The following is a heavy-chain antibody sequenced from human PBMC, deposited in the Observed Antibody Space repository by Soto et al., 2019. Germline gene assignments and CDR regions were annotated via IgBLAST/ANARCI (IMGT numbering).Heavy chain of an antibody. CDR2: IFYSGGT. D-gene: IGHD3-22*01. CDR1: GGSILDSTYY. CDR3: ARQASGYYYGWFDP. J-gene: IGHJ5*02. V-gene: IGHV4-39*01. Sequence: QLLLQESGPGLVKPSETLSLTCTVSGGSILDSTYYWARIRQSPGKGLEWIGTIFYSGGTFYTPSHKSRVPMSVDTSNNQFSLKLSSVTAADTDVYYCARQASGYYYGWFDPWGQGTLVTVSS.